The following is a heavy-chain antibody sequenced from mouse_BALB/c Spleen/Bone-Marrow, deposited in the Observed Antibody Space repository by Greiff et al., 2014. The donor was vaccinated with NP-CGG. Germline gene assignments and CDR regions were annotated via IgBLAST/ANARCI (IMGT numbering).Heavy chain of an antibody. J-gene: IGHJ1*01. CDR2: INPSNGRT. Sequence: QVQLQQSGAELVKPGASVKLSCKASGYTFTSYWMHWVQQSPGQGLEWIGEINPSNGRTNYVEKFKSKATLSGDKSSSTVYMQLSSLTSEDSAVYYCARSRSWSSDVWGAGTTVPV. V-gene: IGHV1S81*02. CDR3: ARSRSWSSDV. CDR1: GYTFTSYW.